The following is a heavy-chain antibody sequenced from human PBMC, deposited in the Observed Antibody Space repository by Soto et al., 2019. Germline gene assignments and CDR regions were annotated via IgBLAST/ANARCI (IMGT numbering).Heavy chain of an antibody. CDR2: VNSDGDTT. V-gene: IGHV3-74*01. J-gene: IGHJ6*02. CDR1: GFTFRNYW. Sequence: EVPLVESGGGLVQPGGSLRLSCAASGFTFRNYWMHWVRQAPGKGLVWVSRVNSDGDTTYYADSVKGRFTISRDNAKNTLHLQMNSLGAEDTAVYYCASNYAYAEGYYFYGIDVWGQGTTVTVSS. CDR3: ASNYAYAEGYYFYGIDV. D-gene: IGHD3-16*01.